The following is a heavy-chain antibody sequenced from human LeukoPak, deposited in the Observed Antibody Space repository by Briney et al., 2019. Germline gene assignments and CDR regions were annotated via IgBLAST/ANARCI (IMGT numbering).Heavy chain of an antibody. CDR1: SGFFSTFY. J-gene: IGHJ6*03. V-gene: IGHV4-4*07. Sequence: SETLSLTCSVSSGFFSTFYWTWVRQSAWKGLGWIGRVDTSGSTHYNPSLKGRATMSLDTSKNQFSLRLTSVTVADTAVYYCARGLGGASYYMDVWGRGTTVTVSS. CDR2: VDTSGST. D-gene: IGHD3-16*01. CDR3: ARGLGGASYYMDV.